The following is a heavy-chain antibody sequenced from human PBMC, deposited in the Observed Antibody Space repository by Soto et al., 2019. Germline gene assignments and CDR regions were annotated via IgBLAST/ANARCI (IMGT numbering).Heavy chain of an antibody. V-gene: IGHV3-33*01. CDR3: SRASVSSLSGMDV. D-gene: IGHD3-16*01. Sequence: GWYLRLSFASSGFTLSIYGIHWLRQAPGPGLDWVAVIWSDGSYKYYGDPVKGRFTISRDNSKNTLYLQMNSMRAEDTAVYYCSRASVSSLSGMDVWGKR. CDR2: IWSDGSYK. J-gene: IGHJ6*04. CDR1: GFTLSIYG.